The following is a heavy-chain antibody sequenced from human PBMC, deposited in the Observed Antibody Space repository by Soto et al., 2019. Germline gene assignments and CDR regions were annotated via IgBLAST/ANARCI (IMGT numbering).Heavy chain of an antibody. V-gene: IGHV3-48*02. CDR2: IISSSSTI. Sequence: XGFLILSCVTAGFTFSSFTMNWVRQAPGKGLEWVSYIISSSSTIYYADSVKGRFTISRDNSKNSLYLQMNSLRDEDTAVYYCAREDCDSPAYWGQGTLVTVSS. D-gene: IGHD2-21*01. CDR1: GFTFSSFT. J-gene: IGHJ4*02. CDR3: AREDCDSPAY.